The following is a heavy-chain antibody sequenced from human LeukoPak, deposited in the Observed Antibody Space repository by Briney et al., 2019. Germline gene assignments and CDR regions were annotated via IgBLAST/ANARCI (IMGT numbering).Heavy chain of an antibody. V-gene: IGHV1-18*01. Sequence: ASVKVSCKASGYTFTSYGISWVRQAPGQGLEWMGWISAYNGNTNYAQKLQGRVTMTTDTSTSTAYMELRSLRSDDTAVYYCAAEYYYGSGSYGPGAFDIWGEGTMVTVSS. CDR3: AAEYYYGSGSYGPGAFDI. CDR2: ISAYNGNT. J-gene: IGHJ3*02. CDR1: GYTFTSYG. D-gene: IGHD3-10*01.